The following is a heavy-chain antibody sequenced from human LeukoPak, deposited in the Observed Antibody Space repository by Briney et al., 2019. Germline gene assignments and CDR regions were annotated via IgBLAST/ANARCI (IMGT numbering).Heavy chain of an antibody. V-gene: IGHV1-2*02. D-gene: IGHD6-6*01. CDR2: INPNSGGT. CDR3: AGAEGYSSSSTPAAGRMISFGY. CDR1: GYTFTGYY. Sequence: ASVKVSCKASGYTFTGYYMHWVRQAPGQGLEWMGWINPNSGGTNYAQKFQGRVTMTRDTSISTAYMELSRLRSDDTAVYYCAGAEGYSSSSTPAAGRMISFGYWGQGTLVTVSS. J-gene: IGHJ4*02.